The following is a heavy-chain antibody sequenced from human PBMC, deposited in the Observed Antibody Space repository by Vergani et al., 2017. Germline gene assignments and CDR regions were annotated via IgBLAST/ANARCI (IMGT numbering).Heavy chain of an antibody. Sequence: QVQLVESGGGVVQPGRSLRLSCAASGFTFSSYGMHWVRQAPGKGLEWVAVFSYDGSNKYYPDSVKGRFTISRDNSKNTLYLQMNSLRAEDTAVYYCAKDLGRSTSSNFDYWGQGTLVTVSS. CDR3: AKDLGRSTSSNFDY. V-gene: IGHV3-30*18. D-gene: IGHD2-2*01. J-gene: IGHJ4*02. CDR2: FSYDGSNK. CDR1: GFTFSSYG.